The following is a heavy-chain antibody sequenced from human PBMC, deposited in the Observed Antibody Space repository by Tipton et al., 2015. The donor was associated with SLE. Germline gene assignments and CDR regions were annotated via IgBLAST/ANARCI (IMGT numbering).Heavy chain of an antibody. Sequence: TLSLTCTVSGGSISSGYYWGWIRQPPGKGLEWIGSIYHSGSTYYNPSLKSRVTISVDTSKNQFSLKLSSVTAADTAVYYCAVGGRFLEWLLYWDYWGQGTLVTVSS. D-gene: IGHD3-3*01. CDR3: AVGGRFLEWLLYWDY. CDR1: GGSISSGYY. J-gene: IGHJ4*02. CDR2: IYHSGST. V-gene: IGHV4-38-2*02.